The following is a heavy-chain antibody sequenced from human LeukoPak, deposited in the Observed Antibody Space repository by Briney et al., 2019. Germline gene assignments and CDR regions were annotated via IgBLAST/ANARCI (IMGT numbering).Heavy chain of an antibody. CDR2: INHSGNT. J-gene: IGHJ4*02. CDR1: GGSFSGYY. D-gene: IGHD3-9*01. Sequence: SETLSLTCAVYGGSFSGYYWSWIRQPPGKGLEWIGEINHSGNTNYNPSLKSRVTISVDTSKNQFSLKLTSVTAADTAVYYCARGKRYFDWGQGTLVTVSS. CDR3: ARGKRYFD. V-gene: IGHV4-34*01.